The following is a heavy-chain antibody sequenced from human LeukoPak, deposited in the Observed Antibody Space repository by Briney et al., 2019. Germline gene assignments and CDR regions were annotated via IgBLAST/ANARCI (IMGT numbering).Heavy chain of an antibody. Sequence: PSETLSLTCTVSGGSISGYHWSWIRQSPGKGLEWLGYIYYSGSSNYNPSLKSRVTISVDTSKNQFSLKLSSVTAADTAVYYCAREGREVRGVKEVNWFDPWGQGTLVTVSS. J-gene: IGHJ5*02. CDR3: AREGREVRGVKEVNWFDP. CDR2: IYYSGSS. D-gene: IGHD3-10*01. V-gene: IGHV4-59*12. CDR1: GGSISGYH.